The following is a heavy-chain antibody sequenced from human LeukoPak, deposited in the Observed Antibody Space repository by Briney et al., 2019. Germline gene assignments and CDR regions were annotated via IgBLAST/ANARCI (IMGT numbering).Heavy chain of an antibody. V-gene: IGHV6-1*01. CDR1: GDSVSSNSAA. D-gene: IGHD6-19*01. Sequence: SRTLSLTCAISGDSVSSNSAAWNWIRQSPSRGLEWLGRTYYRSKWYNDYAVSVKSRITINPDTSKNQFSLQLNSVTPEDTAVYYCARFVYPGPREQWPYAFDIWGQGTMVTVSS. CDR2: TYYRSKWYN. J-gene: IGHJ3*02. CDR3: ARFVYPGPREQWPYAFDI.